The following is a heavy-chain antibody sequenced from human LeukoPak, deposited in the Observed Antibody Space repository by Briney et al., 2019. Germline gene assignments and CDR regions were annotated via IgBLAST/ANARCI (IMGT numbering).Heavy chain of an antibody. J-gene: IGHJ4*02. Sequence: TSVKVSCKASGFTFTSSAVQWVRQARGQRLEWIGWIVVGSGNTNYAQKFQEGVTITRDVSTSTAYMELSSLRSEDTAVYYCAASPDYYDSSGYSYYFDYWGQGTLVTVSS. D-gene: IGHD3-22*01. CDR2: IVVGSGNT. V-gene: IGHV1-58*01. CDR3: AASPDYYDSSGYSYYFDY. CDR1: GFTFTSSA.